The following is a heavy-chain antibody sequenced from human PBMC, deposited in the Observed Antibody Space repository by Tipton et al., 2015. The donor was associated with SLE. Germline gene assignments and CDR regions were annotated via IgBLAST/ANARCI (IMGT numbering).Heavy chain of an antibody. CDR1: GASMRGYY. V-gene: IGHV4-59*12. D-gene: IGHD3-22*01. CDR3: ARDEYRYDTTGYHLLGHFDF. CDR2: IFENGNS. Sequence: TLSLTCSVSGASMRGYYWSWIRQSPGKGLEWIGYIFENGNSNYNPSLESRVTISIDTSKGQFSLRLTSLTAADTAVYYCARDEYRYDTTGYHLLGHFDFWGQGTLVTVSS. J-gene: IGHJ4*02.